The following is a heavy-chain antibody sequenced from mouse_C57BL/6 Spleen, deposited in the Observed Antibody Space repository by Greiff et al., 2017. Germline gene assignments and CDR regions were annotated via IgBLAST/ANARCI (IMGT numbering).Heavy chain of an antibody. CDR2: IYPGSGNT. Sequence: VQLVESGAELVRPGASVKLSCKASGYTFTDYYINWVKQRPGQGLEWIARIYPGSGNTYYNEKFKGKATLTAEKSSSTAYMQLSSLTSEDSAVYFCARYSNYGFDYWGQGTTLTVSS. CDR3: ARYSNYGFDY. J-gene: IGHJ2*01. V-gene: IGHV1-76*01. CDR1: GYTFTDYY. D-gene: IGHD2-5*01.